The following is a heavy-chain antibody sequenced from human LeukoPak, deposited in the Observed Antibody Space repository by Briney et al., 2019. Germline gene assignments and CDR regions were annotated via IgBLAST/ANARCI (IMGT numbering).Heavy chain of an antibody. CDR2: IYYSGST. V-gene: IGHV4-59*01. CDR1: GGSISSYY. D-gene: IGHD2-2*01. CDR3: ARDTRTGLDCSSTSCRGLYGMDV. Sequence: SETLSLTCTVSGGSISSYYWSWIRQPPGKGLEWIGYIYYSGSTNYNPSLKSRVTISVDTSKNQFSLKLSSVTAADTAVYYCARDTRTGLDCSSTSCRGLYGMDVWGQGTTATVSS. J-gene: IGHJ6*02.